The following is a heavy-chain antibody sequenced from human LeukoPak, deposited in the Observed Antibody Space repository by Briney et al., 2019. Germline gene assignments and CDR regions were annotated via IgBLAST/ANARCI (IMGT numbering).Heavy chain of an antibody. J-gene: IGHJ4*02. Sequence: GGSLRLSCVASGFTFISYAMHWVRQAPGKGLEYVSAISNKGGSTYYANAVKGRFTISGDNSKNTLSLQLGSLRAEDKAVYYCARGDSGSHLDYWGQGSLVTVSS. CDR3: ARGDSGSHLDY. D-gene: IGHD1-26*01. CDR1: GFTFISYA. V-gene: IGHV3-64*01. CDR2: ISNKGGST.